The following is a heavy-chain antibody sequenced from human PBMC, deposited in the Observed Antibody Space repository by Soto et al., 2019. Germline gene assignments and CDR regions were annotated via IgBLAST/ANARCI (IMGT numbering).Heavy chain of an antibody. CDR1: GGSIISGGYS. J-gene: IGHJ4*02. Sequence: PSETLSLTCAVSGGSIISGGYSFICIRQPPGKGLEWIGYIYHSGSTYYNPSLKSRVTISVDRSKNQFSLKLSSVTAADTAVYYCARADYGGKFDYWGQGTLVTVSS. CDR2: IYHSGST. CDR3: ARADYGGKFDY. D-gene: IGHD4-17*01. V-gene: IGHV4-30-2*01.